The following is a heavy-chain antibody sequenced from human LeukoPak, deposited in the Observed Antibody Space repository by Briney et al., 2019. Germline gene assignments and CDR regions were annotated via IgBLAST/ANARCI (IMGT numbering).Heavy chain of an antibody. CDR3: ARDSLYDSSGYYLRYYFDY. CDR2: INAGNGNT. D-gene: IGHD3-22*01. V-gene: IGHV1-3*01. CDR1: GYTFTSYA. J-gene: IGHJ4*02. Sequence: APVKVSCKASGYTFTSYAMHWVRQAPGQRLEWMGWINAGNGNTKYSQKFQGRVTITRDTSASTAYMELSSLRSEDTAVYYCARDSLYDSSGYYLRYYFDYWGQGTLVTVSS.